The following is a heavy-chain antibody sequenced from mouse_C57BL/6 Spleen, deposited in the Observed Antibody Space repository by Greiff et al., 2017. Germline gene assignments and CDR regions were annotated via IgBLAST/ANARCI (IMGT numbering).Heavy chain of an antibody. Sequence: QVQLQQSGAELVRPGTSVKVSCKASGYAFTHYLIEWVKQRPGQGLEWIGVINPGSGGTNYNEKFKGKATLTEDQSSSTDYMQLSSLTSEDSAVYFCARGGNLGYWGQGTTLTVSS. CDR1: GYAFTHYL. CDR3: ARGGNLGY. J-gene: IGHJ2*01. CDR2: INPGSGGT. V-gene: IGHV1-54*01.